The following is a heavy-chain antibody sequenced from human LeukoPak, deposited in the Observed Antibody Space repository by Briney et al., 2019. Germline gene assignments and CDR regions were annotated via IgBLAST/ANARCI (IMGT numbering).Heavy chain of an antibody. Sequence: SETLSLTCTVSGGSISSYYWSWTRQPPGKGLEWIGYIYYSGSTNYNPSLKSRVTISVDASKNQFSLKLSSVTAADTAVYYCARMYYDILTGYYALDYWGQGTLVTVSS. CDR2: IYYSGST. D-gene: IGHD3-9*01. CDR3: ARMYYDILTGYYALDY. J-gene: IGHJ4*02. V-gene: IGHV4-59*01. CDR1: GGSISSYY.